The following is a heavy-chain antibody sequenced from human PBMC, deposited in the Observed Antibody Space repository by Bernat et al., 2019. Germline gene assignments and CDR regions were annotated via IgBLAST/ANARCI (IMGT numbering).Heavy chain of an antibody. D-gene: IGHD4-17*01. CDR2: KRYDGSNK. Sequence: QVQLVESGGGVVQPGGSLRLSCAASGFTFSSYGMHWVRQAPGKGLEWVAFKRYDGSNKYYADSVKGRFTISRDNSKNTLYLQMNSLRAEDTAVYYCAKERLRRDGMDVWGQGTTVTVSS. CDR3: AKERLRRDGMDV. CDR1: GFTFSSYG. J-gene: IGHJ6*02. V-gene: IGHV3-30*02.